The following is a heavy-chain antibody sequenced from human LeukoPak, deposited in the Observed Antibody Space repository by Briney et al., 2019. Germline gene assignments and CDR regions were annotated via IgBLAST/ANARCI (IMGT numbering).Heavy chain of an antibody. J-gene: IGHJ5*02. CDR1: GFTFSVHA. V-gene: IGHV3-21*01. CDR2: ISNTGGFT. Sequence: GGSLRLSCAASGFTFSVHAMNWVRQAPGKELEWVSSISNTGGFTMYADSVKGRFTISRDNAKNSLYLQMNSLRADDTAVYFCARVPSGSGSYLWWFDPWGQGTLVTVSS. CDR3: ARVPSGSGSYLWWFDP. D-gene: IGHD3-10*01.